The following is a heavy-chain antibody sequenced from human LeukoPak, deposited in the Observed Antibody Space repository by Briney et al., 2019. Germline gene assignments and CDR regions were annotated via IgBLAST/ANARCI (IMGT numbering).Heavy chain of an antibody. Sequence: KPSETLSLTCTVSGGSISSSSYSWGRIRQPPWKGLEWMGSIYYSGTTYYNPSLKSRVTISVDTSKIQFSLKLSSVAATDTAVYFCARLRFDYWSGYTHPYFDYWGQGTLVSVSS. CDR2: IYYSGTT. J-gene: IGHJ4*02. CDR3: ARLRFDYWSGYTHPYFDY. D-gene: IGHD3-3*01. V-gene: IGHV4-39*01. CDR1: GGSISSSSYS.